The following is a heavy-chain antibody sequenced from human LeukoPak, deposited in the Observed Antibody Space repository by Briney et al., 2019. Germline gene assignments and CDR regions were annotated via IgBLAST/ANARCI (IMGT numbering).Heavy chain of an antibody. Sequence: SETLSLTCTVSGGSISSYYWGWIRQPPGKGLEWIGSIYYSGSTYYNPSLKSRVTISVDTSKNQFSLKLSSVTAADTAVYYCARGGIGYFDYWGQGTLVTVSS. V-gene: IGHV4-39*01. CDR1: GGSISSYY. J-gene: IGHJ4*02. D-gene: IGHD3-16*02. CDR2: IYYSGST. CDR3: ARGGIGYFDY.